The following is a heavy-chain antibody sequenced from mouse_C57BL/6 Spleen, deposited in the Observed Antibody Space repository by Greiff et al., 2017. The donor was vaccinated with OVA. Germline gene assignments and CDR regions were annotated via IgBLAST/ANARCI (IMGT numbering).Heavy chain of an antibody. V-gene: IGHV1-52*01. J-gene: IGHJ4*01. D-gene: IGHD2-14*01. CDR2: IDPSDSET. CDR1: GYTFTSYW. CDR3: ARLGNLYAMDY. Sequence: QVQLQQPGAELVRPGSSVKLSCKASGYTFTSYWMHWVKQRPIQGLEWIGNIDPSDSETHYNQKFKDKATLTVDKSSSTAYMQLSSLTSEDSAVYYCARLGNLYAMDYWGQGTSVTVSS.